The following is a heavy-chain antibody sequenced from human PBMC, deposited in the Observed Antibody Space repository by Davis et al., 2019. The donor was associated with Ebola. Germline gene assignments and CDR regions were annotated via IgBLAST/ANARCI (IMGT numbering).Heavy chain of an antibody. CDR1: GLTFSSHW. CDR2: IRGDGIRT. Sequence: HTGESLRLSCAASGLTFSSHWMHWVRHVPGNGPGWVSRIRGDGIRTTYADSVKVRFTIPRDNSKNTLYLQMNSLRAEDTAVYYCATDGSSWYEGEMRYYYYGMDVWGQGTTVTVSS. CDR3: ATDGSSWYEGEMRYYYYGMDV. V-gene: IGHV3-74*01. J-gene: IGHJ6*02. D-gene: IGHD6-13*01.